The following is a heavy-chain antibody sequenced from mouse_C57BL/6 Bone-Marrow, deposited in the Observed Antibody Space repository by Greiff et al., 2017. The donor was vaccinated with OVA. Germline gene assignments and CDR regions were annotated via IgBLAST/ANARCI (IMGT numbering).Heavy chain of an antibody. J-gene: IGHJ3*01. V-gene: IGHV2-2*01. CDR1: GFSLTSYG. CDR3: ARNGDYYGSSPAWFAY. Sequence: VMLVESGPGLVQPSQSLSITCTVSGFSLTSYGVHWVRQSPGKGLEWLGVIWSGGSTDYNAAFISRLSISKDNSKSQVFFKMNSLQADDTAIYYCARNGDYYGSSPAWFAYWGQGTLVTVSA. D-gene: IGHD1-1*01. CDR2: IWSGGST.